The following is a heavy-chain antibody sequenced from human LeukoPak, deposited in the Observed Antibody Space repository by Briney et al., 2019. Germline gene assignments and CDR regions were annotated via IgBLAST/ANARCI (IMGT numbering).Heavy chain of an antibody. CDR2: VNPTTGKT. Sequence: GASVKVSCKASGYMFTSYDINWVRQTTGQGLEWMGWVNPTTGKTGYAQKFQGRVTMTEDTSTDTAYMELSSLRSEDTAVYYCATRKMITFGGVIVINAFDIWGQGTMVTVSS. V-gene: IGHV1-8*01. CDR1: GYMFTSYD. CDR3: ATRKMITFGGVIVINAFDI. D-gene: IGHD3-16*02. J-gene: IGHJ3*02.